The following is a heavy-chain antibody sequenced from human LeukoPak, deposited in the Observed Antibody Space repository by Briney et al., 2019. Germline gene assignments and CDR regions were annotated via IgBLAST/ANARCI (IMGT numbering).Heavy chain of an antibody. D-gene: IGHD6-19*01. CDR1: GYSTAYY. V-gene: IGHV1-2*02. CDR2: MNPNTGDT. J-gene: IGHJ4*02. CDR3: ASDSSGWYGAY. Sequence: ASVKVSCKASGYSTAYYIHWVRQAPGQGLEWMGWMNPNTGDTKSEQRFQGRVTMTSDSSISTVYMELRSLTSDDTAVYYCASDSSGWYGAYWGQGTLVTVSS.